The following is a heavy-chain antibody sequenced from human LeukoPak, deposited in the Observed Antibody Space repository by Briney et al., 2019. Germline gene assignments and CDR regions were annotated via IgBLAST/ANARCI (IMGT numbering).Heavy chain of an antibody. J-gene: IGHJ3*02. Sequence: SETLSLTCTVSGGSIRTNYWSWIRQTPGKGLEWIAYINYNGNTNSNPSLKSRVTISVDTSRSQFSLKLSSVTAADTAVYYCARFLYSSSYAFDIWGQGTMVTVSS. CDR1: GGSIRTNY. CDR3: ARFLYSSSYAFDI. CDR2: INYNGNT. D-gene: IGHD6-13*01. V-gene: IGHV4-59*08.